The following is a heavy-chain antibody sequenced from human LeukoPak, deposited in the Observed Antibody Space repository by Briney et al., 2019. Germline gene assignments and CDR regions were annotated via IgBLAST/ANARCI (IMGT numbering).Heavy chain of an antibody. CDR2: ISGSGGST. V-gene: IGHV3-23*01. CDR3: AKDHRQVGATNDS. CDR1: GFTFSSYG. D-gene: IGHD1-26*01. Sequence: AGGSLRLSCAASGFTFSSYGMSWVRQAPGKGLEWVSAISGSGGSTYYADSVKGRFTISRDNSKNTLYLQMNSLRAEDTAVYYCAKDHRQVGATNDSWGQGTLVTVSS. J-gene: IGHJ4*02.